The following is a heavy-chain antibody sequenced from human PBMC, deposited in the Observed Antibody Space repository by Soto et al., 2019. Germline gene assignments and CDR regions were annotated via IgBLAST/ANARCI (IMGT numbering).Heavy chain of an antibody. D-gene: IGHD2-2*01. CDR3: ARGVGYCISTSCRGEDWFDP. V-gene: IGHV1-18*01. Sequence: QVQLVQSGAEVKKPGASVKVSCKASGYTFTSYGISWVRQAPGQGLEWMGWISAYNGNTNYAQKLQGRVTMTTDTSTSTAYMELRSLISDDTAVYYCARGVGYCISTSCRGEDWFDPWGQGTLVTVSS. CDR2: ISAYNGNT. CDR1: GYTFTSYG. J-gene: IGHJ5*02.